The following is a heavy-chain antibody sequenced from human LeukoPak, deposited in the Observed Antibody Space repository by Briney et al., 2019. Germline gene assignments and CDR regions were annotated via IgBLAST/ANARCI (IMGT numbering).Heavy chain of an antibody. CDR3: AKDPDYCNYAGPLDY. D-gene: IGHD4-4*01. V-gene: IGHV3-9*01. Sequence: GGSLRLSCAASGFTFDDYAMHWVRQAPGKGLEWVSGISWNSGSIGYADSVKGRFTISRDNAKNSLYLQMNSLRAEDTALYYCAKDPDYCNYAGPLDYWGQGTLVTVSS. CDR1: GFTFDDYA. J-gene: IGHJ4*02. CDR2: ISWNSGSI.